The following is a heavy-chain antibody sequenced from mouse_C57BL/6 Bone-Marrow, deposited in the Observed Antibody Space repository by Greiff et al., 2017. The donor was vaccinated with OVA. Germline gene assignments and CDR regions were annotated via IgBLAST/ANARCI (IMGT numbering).Heavy chain of an antibody. J-gene: IGHJ1*03. CDR1: GYTFTNYW. CDR2: IYPGGGYT. Sequence: QVQLQQSGAELVRPGTSVKMSCKASGYTFTNYWIGWAKQRPGHGLEWIGDIYPGGGYTNYNEKFKGKATLTADKSSSTAYMQLSSLTSEDSAVYFCARPGSSFYWYFDVWGTGTTVTVSS. V-gene: IGHV1-63*01. D-gene: IGHD1-1*01. CDR3: ARPGSSFYWYFDV.